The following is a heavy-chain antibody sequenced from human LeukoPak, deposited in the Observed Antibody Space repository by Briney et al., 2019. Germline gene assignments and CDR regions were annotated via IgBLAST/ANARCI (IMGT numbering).Heavy chain of an antibody. J-gene: IGHJ4*02. Sequence: SETLSLTCTVSGGSLSSYYWTWIRQPPGKGLEWIGYIHYTGGATYTPPPKSRVTISVDTSMRQLSLKLTSVTAADTAVYYCARGIGYSSNLNCEYWGQGTLVTVSS. CDR1: GGSLSSYY. D-gene: IGHD6-13*01. CDR2: IHYTGGA. V-gene: IGHV4-59*01. CDR3: ARGIGYSSNLNCEY.